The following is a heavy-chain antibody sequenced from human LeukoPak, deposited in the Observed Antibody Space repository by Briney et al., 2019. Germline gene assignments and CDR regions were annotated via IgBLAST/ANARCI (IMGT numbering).Heavy chain of an antibody. CDR1: GFTFDDYG. J-gene: IGHJ4*02. V-gene: IGHV3-20*01. CDR2: INWNGGST. D-gene: IGHD6-6*01. CDR3: ARGSSYSSSSAVDY. Sequence: GGSLRLSCAASGFTFDDYGMSWVRQAPGKGLEWVSGINWNGGSTGYADSVKGRFTISRDNAKNSLYLQMNSLRAEDTALYHCARGSSYSSSSAVDYWGQGTLVTVSS.